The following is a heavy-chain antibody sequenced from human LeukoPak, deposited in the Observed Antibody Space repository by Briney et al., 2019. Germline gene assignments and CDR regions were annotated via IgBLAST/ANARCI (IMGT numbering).Heavy chain of an antibody. D-gene: IGHD4-17*01. CDR3: AKAHGDYKTTPKWGNYYMDV. CDR1: GFTFSSYG. V-gene: IGHV3-30*18. Sequence: PGGSLRLSCAASGFTFSSYGMHWVRQAPGKGLEWVAVISYDGSNKYYADSVKGRFTISRDNSKNTLYLQMNSLRAEDTAVYYCAKAHGDYKTTPKWGNYYMDVWGKGTTVTVSS. CDR2: ISYDGSNK. J-gene: IGHJ6*03.